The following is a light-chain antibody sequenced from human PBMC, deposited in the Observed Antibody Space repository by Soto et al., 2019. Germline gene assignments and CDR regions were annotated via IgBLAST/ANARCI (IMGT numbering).Light chain of an antibody. CDR3: SSYTSSITYV. J-gene: IGLJ1*01. V-gene: IGLV2-14*01. Sequence: QSVLTQPASVSGSPGQSITISCTGTRSDIGDYNYVSWYQQRPEKAPELMIYGVNNRPPGVSNRFSGSKSGNTASLTISGLQAEDEADYYCSSYTSSITYVFGTGTKVTVL. CDR1: RSDIGDYNY. CDR2: GVN.